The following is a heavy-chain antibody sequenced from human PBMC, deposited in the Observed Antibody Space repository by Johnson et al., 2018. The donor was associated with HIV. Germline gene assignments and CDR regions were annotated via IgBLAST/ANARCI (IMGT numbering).Heavy chain of an antibody. D-gene: IGHD3-22*01. CDR3: ARDYYDSGDQWAHVAFDV. CDR1: GFTFSSYD. J-gene: IGHJ3*01. Sequence: VQLVESGGGLVQPGGSLRLSCAASGFTFSSYDMHWVRQATGKGLEWVSAIGTAGDTYYPGSVKGRFTISRENAKNSLYLQMNSLRAEDTAVYYCARDYYDSGDQWAHVAFDVWGQGIMVTVSS. CDR2: IGTAGDT. V-gene: IGHV3-13*01.